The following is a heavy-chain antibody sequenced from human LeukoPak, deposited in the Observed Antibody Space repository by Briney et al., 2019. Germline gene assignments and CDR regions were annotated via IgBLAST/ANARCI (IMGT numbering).Heavy chain of an antibody. CDR2: IIPIFGTA. J-gene: IGHJ4*02. V-gene: IGHV1-69*05. D-gene: IGHD7-27*01. Sequence: SVKVSCKASGGTFISYAISWVRDAPGQGLEWMGRIIPIFGTANYAQKFQGRDTITTDESTSTAYMELSTLRSEDTAVYYCARSNSTGDPFDYWGQGTLVTVSS. CDR1: GGTFISYA. CDR3: ARSNSTGDPFDY.